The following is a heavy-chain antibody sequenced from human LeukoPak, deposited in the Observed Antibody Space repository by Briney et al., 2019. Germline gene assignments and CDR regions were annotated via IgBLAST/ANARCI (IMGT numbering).Heavy chain of an antibody. CDR1: GGSISSGGYY. D-gene: IGHD1-26*01. CDR3: GGEAGFRRSLYIPWGTSYYYYGMDV. V-gene: IGHV4-31*03. CDR2: IYYSGST. Sequence: SETLSLTCTVSGGSISSGGYYWSWIRQHPGKGLEWIGYIYYSGSTYYNPSLKSRVTISVDTSKNQFSLKLSSVTAADTAVYFCGGEAGFRRSLYIPWGTSYYYYGMDVWGQGTTVTVSS. J-gene: IGHJ6*02.